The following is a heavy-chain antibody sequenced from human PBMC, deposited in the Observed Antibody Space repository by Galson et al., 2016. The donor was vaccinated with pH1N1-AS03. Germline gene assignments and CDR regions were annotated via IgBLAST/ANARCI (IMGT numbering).Heavy chain of an antibody. CDR3: SRDMASGSFYRGYYGMDV. CDR1: GFTFRDYS. J-gene: IGHJ6*02. Sequence: SLRLSCATSGFTFRDYSFNWVRQIPGKGLEWVGFIKSKTYGGTSEYAASVKGRFTVSKDGSKSIVYLQMNSLTTEDTAVYFCSRDMASGSFYRGYYGMDVWGQGTTVTVSS. D-gene: IGHD3-10*01. V-gene: IGHV3-49*04. CDR2: IKSKTYGGTS.